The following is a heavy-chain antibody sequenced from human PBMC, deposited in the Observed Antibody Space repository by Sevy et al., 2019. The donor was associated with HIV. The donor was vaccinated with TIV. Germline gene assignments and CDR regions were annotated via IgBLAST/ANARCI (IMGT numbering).Heavy chain of an antibody. V-gene: IGHV3-7*03. CDR2: MRQDGSEK. CDR3: AREGCTRPHDY. J-gene: IGHJ4*02. CDR1: GFTFSSYW. D-gene: IGHD2-8*01. Sequence: GGSLRLSCAASGFTFSSYWMTWVRQAPGKGLEWVANMRQDGSEKYYVDSVKGRFTISRDNAKNSLYLQMNSLRAEDTALYYCAREGCTRPHDYWGQGTRVTVSS.